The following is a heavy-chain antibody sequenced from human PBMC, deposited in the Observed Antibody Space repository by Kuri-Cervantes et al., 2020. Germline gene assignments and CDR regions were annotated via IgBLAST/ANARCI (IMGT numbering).Heavy chain of an antibody. CDR2: ISSSGSTM. J-gene: IGHJ4*02. CDR1: GFTFSDYY. CDR3: AKRVFPNNYFDY. D-gene: IGHD2/OR15-2a*01. V-gene: IGHV3-11*01. Sequence: GESLKISCAASGFTFSDYYMSWIRQAPGKGLEWVSYISSSGSTMYDADSVRGRFTISRDNAKNSLYLQMNSLRAEDTAVYYCAKRVFPNNYFDYWGQGTLVTVSS.